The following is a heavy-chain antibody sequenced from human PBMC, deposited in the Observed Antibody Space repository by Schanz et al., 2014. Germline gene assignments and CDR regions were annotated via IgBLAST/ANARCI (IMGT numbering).Heavy chain of an antibody. CDR2: LSEGGGGT. D-gene: IGHD3-9*01. J-gene: IGHJ5*02. CDR1: GFTLSNYA. Sequence: EMQLLESGGGLAQPGGSLRLSCAASGFTLSNYAMSWVRKAPGKGLEWVSALSEGGGGTHYADSVRGRFTISSDSSKNTLYLQMSSLRADDTAVYDCAKAADWPVTRFDPWGQGTLVTVSS. CDR3: AKAADWPVTRFDP. V-gene: IGHV3-23*01.